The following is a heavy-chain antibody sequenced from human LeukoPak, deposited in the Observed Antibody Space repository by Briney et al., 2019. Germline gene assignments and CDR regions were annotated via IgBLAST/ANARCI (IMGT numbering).Heavy chain of an antibody. J-gene: IGHJ3*02. D-gene: IGHD5-18*01. V-gene: IGHV3-23*01. CDR3: AKDFLTRGYSYDRSDAFDI. CDR2: ISGSGGST. Sequence: GGSLRLSCAASGFTFSSYWMSWVRQAPGKGLEWVSAISGSGGSTYYADSVKGRFTISRDNSKNTLYLQMNSLRAEDTALYYCAKDFLTRGYSYDRSDAFDIWGQGTMVTVSS. CDR1: GFTFSSYW.